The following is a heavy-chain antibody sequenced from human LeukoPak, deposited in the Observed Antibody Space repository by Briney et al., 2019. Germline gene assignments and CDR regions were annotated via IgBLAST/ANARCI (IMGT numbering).Heavy chain of an antibody. CDR1: GFTFSGYW. V-gene: IGHV3-74*01. D-gene: IGHD3-10*01. CDR3: ARSKGNNWFDP. J-gene: IGHJ5*02. Sequence: GGSLRLSCAASGFTFSGYWMQWVRQAPGKGLVWVSRIESDGSSTNYADSVRGRFTIPRDNAKNTLYLQVNRLRAEDTAVYYCARSKGNNWFDPWGQGTLVTVSS. CDR2: IESDGSST.